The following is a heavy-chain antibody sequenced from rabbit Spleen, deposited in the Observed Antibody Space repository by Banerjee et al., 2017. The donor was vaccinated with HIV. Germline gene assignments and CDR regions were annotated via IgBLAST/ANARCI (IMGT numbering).Heavy chain of an antibody. CDR2: IRTGDGST. CDR1: GFSFNNRHY. CDR3: ARDLTNIIGWNFGW. V-gene: IGHV1S40*01. J-gene: IGHJ4*01. Sequence: QSLEESGGDLVKPGASLTLTCTASGFSFNNRHYMCWVRQAPGKGLEWIACIRTGDGSTFYASWAKGRFTISRASSTTVFLQMTSLTAADTATYFCARDLTNIIGWNFGWWGPGTLVTVS. D-gene: IGHD1-1*01.